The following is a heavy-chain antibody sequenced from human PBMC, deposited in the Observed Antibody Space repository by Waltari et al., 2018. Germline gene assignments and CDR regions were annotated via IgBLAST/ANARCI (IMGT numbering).Heavy chain of an antibody. CDR3: ATDPGSYSGNLKGAFDI. CDR2: IIPIFGTA. J-gene: IGHJ3*02. V-gene: IGHV1-69*13. CDR1: GGNFSSYA. Sequence: QVQLVQSGAEVKKPGSSVKVSCKASGGNFSSYAISWVRQAPGQGLEWMGGIIPIFGTANYAQKFQGRVTITADESTSTAYMELSSLRSEDTAVYYCATDPGSYSGNLKGAFDIWGQGTMVTVSS. D-gene: IGHD1-26*01.